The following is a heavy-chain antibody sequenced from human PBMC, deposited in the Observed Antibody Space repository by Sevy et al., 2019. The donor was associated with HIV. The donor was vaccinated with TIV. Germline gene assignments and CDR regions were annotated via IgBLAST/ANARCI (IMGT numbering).Heavy chain of an antibody. CDR2: ISISSSNI. CDR1: GFTINTYS. V-gene: IGHV3-21*06. J-gene: IGHJ4*02. D-gene: IGHD3-16*01. Sequence: GGSLRLSCAASGFTINTYSMNWARQAPGMGLEWVSSISISSSNIFYSDSVRGRFTISRDNAKNSLYLQMHSLRAEDTAVYYCARAPEENYDYVTGSFDYWGQGTLVTVSS. CDR3: ARAPEENYDYVTGSFDY.